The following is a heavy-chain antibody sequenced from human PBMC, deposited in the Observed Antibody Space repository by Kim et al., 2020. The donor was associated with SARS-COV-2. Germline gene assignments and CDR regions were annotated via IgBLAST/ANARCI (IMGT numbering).Heavy chain of an antibody. V-gene: IGHV1-69*13. CDR3: ARGAVVIYSSSWTQFDY. CDR2: IIPIFGTA. D-gene: IGHD6-13*01. CDR1: GGTFSSYA. Sequence: SVKVSCKASGGTFSSYAISWVRQAPGQGLEWMGGIIPIFGTANYAQKFQGRVTITADESTSTAYMELSSLRSEDTAVYYCARGAVVIYSSSWTQFDYWGQGTLVTVSS. J-gene: IGHJ4*02.